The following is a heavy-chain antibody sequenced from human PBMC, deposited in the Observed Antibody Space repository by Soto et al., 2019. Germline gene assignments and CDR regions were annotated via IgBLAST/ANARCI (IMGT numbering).Heavy chain of an antibody. V-gene: IGHV3-33*01. D-gene: IGHD3-16*01. J-gene: IGHJ5*02. CDR1: GFTFSDYG. CDR2: IWHDGNEK. CDR3: AREFGQYGNYRFDP. Sequence: QVQLVESGEGVVQPGRSLRLSCAASGFTFSDYGMHWVRQTPGKGLEWVAVIWHDGNEKYYADSAKGRFTVSRDNSKNTLYLQMNSLRAEDTALYYCAREFGQYGNYRFDPWGQGTLVAVSS.